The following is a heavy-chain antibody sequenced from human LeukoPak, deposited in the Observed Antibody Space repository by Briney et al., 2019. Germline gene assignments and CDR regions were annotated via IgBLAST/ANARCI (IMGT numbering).Heavy chain of an antibody. Sequence: PSETLSLTCTVSGGSISSYYWSWIRQPPGKGLEWIGYIYYSGSTNYNPSLKSRVTISVDTSKNQFSLKLSSVTAADTAVYYCARARHCSSTSCYLGQDAFDIWGQGTMVTVSS. V-gene: IGHV4-59*01. CDR3: ARARHCSSTSCYLGQDAFDI. J-gene: IGHJ3*02. D-gene: IGHD2-2*01. CDR1: GGSISSYY. CDR2: IYYSGST.